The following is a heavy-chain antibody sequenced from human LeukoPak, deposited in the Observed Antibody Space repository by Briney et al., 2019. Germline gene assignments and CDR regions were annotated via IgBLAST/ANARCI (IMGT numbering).Heavy chain of an antibody. V-gene: IGHV1-24*01. CDR3: ATDGPIVVVKY. CDR2: FDPEDGET. J-gene: IGHJ4*02. D-gene: IGHD3-22*01. CDR1: GYTLTELS. Sequence: ASVKVSCKVSGYTLTELSMHWVRQAPGKGLEWMGGFDPEDGETIYAQKFQGRVTMTEETATDTAYMELSSLRSEDTAVYYCATDGPIVVVKYWGQGTLVTVSS.